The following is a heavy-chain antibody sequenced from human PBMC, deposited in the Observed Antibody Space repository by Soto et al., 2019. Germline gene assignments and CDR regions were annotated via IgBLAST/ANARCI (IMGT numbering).Heavy chain of an antibody. Sequence: VASVTVSCKASGYTFTGYYMHWVRQAPGQGLEWMGWINPNSGGTNYAQQFQGWVTMTRDTSIRPAYMELSRLRSDDTAGYYFARGHYDFWSGQPPGYGMDVWGQGTTVTVSS. D-gene: IGHD3-3*01. J-gene: IGHJ6*02. CDR3: ARGHYDFWSGQPPGYGMDV. CDR1: GYTFTGYY. V-gene: IGHV1-2*04. CDR2: INPNSGGT.